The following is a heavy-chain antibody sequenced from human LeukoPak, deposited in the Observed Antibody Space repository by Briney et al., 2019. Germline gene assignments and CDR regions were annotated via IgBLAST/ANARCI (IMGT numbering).Heavy chain of an antibody. CDR3: ARDLPGYIVVVPAVPFDY. J-gene: IGHJ4*02. CDR2: ISGSGGST. Sequence: QAGGSLTLSCAASGFTFSSYAMSCVRQAPGKGLEWVSAISGSGGSTYYADSVKGRFTISRDNSKNTLYLQMNSLRAEDTAVYYCARDLPGYIVVVPAVPFDYWGQGTLVTVSS. CDR1: GFTFSSYA. V-gene: IGHV3-23*01. D-gene: IGHD2-2*01.